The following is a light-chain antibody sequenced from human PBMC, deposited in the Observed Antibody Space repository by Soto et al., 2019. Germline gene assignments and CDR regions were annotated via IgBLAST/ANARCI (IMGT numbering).Light chain of an antibody. CDR3: MQATQFPLT. J-gene: IGKJ4*01. CDR2: QIS. CDR1: QRLVHSDGNTY. V-gene: IGKV2-24*01. Sequence: DLVLTQTPLSSPVTVGQPASISCRSSQRLVHSDGNTYLSWLQQRPGQPPRLLIYQISNRFSGVPDRISGSGAGAAFTRKISRVEAEDVGTYYCMQATQFPLTFGGGTKVKIK.